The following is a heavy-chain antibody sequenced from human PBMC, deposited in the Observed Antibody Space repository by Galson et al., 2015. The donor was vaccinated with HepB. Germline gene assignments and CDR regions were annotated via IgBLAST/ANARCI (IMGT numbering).Heavy chain of an antibody. V-gene: IGHV3-33*01. D-gene: IGHD3-22*01. CDR2: IWYDGSNK. Sequence: SLRLSCAASGFTFSSYGMHWVRQAPGKGLEWVAVIWYDGSNKYYADSVKGRFTISRDNSKNTLYLQMNSLRAEDTAVYYCARGSPYDDSSGYYYTEYFQHWGQGTLVTVSS. CDR1: GFTFSSYG. CDR3: ARGSPYDDSSGYYYTEYFQH. J-gene: IGHJ1*01.